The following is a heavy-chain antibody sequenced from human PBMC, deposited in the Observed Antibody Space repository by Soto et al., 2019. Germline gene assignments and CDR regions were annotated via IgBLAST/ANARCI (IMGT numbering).Heavy chain of an antibody. D-gene: IGHD3-9*01. CDR2: ISGGGGST. CDR3: AKVPRYYDILTGYSHLYYFDY. Sequence: GGSLRLSCAASGFTFSSYAMSWVRQAPGKGLEWVSAISGGGGSTYYADSVKGRFTISRDNSKNTLYLQMNSLRAEDTAVYYCAKVPRYYDILTGYSHLYYFDYWGQGTLVTVSS. CDR1: GFTFSSYA. J-gene: IGHJ4*02. V-gene: IGHV3-23*01.